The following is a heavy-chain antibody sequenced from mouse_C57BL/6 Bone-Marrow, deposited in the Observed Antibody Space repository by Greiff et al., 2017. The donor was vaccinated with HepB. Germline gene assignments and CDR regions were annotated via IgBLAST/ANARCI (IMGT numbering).Heavy chain of an antibody. J-gene: IGHJ2*03. CDR3: ARWYVYYFDF. V-gene: IGHV2-2*01. D-gene: IGHD1-1*02. CDR2: IWSGGST. CDR1: GFSLTSYG. Sequence: VRLVESGPGLVQPSQSLSITCTASGFSLTSYGVHWVRQSPGKGLEWLGVIWSGGSTDYNAAFISRLSISKDNSKSQVFFKMNSLQADDTARYYGARWYVYYFDFWGQGTSLTVSS.